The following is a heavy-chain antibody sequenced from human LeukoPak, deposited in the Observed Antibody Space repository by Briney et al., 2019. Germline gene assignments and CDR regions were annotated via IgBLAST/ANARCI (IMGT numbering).Heavy chain of an antibody. CDR3: ARARYSGSYYGAFDI. D-gene: IGHD1-26*01. CDR1: GFTFSSDC. Sequence: GGSLRLSCAASGFTFSSDCMNWVRHAPGKGLEWVSSISSTGSYIYYRDSVRGRFTISRDNAKNSLYLQMNSLRAEDTAVYYCARARYSGSYYGAFDIWGQGTMVTVSS. CDR2: ISSTGSYI. V-gene: IGHV3-21*01. J-gene: IGHJ3*02.